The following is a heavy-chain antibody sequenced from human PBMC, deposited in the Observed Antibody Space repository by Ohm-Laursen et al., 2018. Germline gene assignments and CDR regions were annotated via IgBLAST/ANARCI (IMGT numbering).Heavy chain of an antibody. D-gene: IGHD3-22*01. Sequence: SLRLSCAAPGFTFSSYSMNWVRQAPGKGLEWVSSISSSSSYIYYADSVKGRFTISRDNAKNSLYLQMNSLRAEDTAVYYCARADSSGYFDYWGQGTLVTVSS. V-gene: IGHV3-21*01. CDR3: ARADSSGYFDY. J-gene: IGHJ4*02. CDR2: ISSSSSYI. CDR1: GFTFSSYS.